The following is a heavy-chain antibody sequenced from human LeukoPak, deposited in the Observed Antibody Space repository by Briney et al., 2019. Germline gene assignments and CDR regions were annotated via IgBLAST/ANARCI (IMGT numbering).Heavy chain of an antibody. V-gene: IGHV3-23*01. J-gene: IGHJ4*02. CDR3: AKARGFAEFDY. D-gene: IGHD3-10*01. CDR2: ISGSRDTT. Sequence: GGSLRLSCAASGFTFSGHGMRWVRQAPGKGLYWVSDISGSRDTTYYADSVKGRFTISRDNSKNTLYLQMNSLRAEDTALYFCAKARGFAEFDYWGQGTLVTVSS. CDR1: GFTFSGHG.